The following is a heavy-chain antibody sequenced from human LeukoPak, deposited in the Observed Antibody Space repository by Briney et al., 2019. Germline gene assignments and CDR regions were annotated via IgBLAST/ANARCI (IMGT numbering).Heavy chain of an antibody. Sequence: ASVKVSCKASGYTFTSYYMHWVRQAPGQGLEWMGIINPSGGSTSYAQKFQGRVTMTRDMATSTDYMEVSSLRSEDTAVYYCARDNSVGDSAWWFDPWGQGTLATVSS. J-gene: IGHJ5*02. D-gene: IGHD5-12*01. CDR1: GYTFTSYY. CDR3: ARDNSVGDSAWWFDP. V-gene: IGHV1-46*01. CDR2: INPSGGST.